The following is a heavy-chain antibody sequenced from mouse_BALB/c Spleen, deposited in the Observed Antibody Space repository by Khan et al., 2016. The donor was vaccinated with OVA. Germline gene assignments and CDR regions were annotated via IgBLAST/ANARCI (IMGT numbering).Heavy chain of an antibody. D-gene: IGHD2-14*01. J-gene: IGHJ3*01. CDR3: ASSRYRYAFAY. Sequence: EVQLQESGPGLVKPSQSLSLTCTVTGYSITSDYAWNWIRQFPGNKLEWMGYISYSGSTSYNPSLKSRIPITRDTSKNQFFLQLNSVTTEDTATYYCASSRYRYAFAYWGQGTLVTVSA. V-gene: IGHV3-2*02. CDR2: ISYSGST. CDR1: GYSITSDYA.